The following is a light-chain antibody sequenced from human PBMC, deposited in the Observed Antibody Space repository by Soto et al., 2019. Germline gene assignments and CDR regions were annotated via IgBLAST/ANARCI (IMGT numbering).Light chain of an antibody. Sequence: QSALTQPASVSGSPGQSITISCTGSSXDIGSYSRVSWYQQPPGTAPKLIIYEVNNRPSGVPDRFSGSKSGNTASLTISGLQAEDEADYYCNSFTTSSTYVFGTGTKVTVL. J-gene: IGLJ1*01. V-gene: IGLV2-18*02. CDR3: NSFTTSSTYV. CDR2: EVN. CDR1: SXDIGSYSR.